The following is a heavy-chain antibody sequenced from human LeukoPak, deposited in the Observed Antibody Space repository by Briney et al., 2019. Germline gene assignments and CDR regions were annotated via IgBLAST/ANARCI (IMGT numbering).Heavy chain of an antibody. Sequence: SVKVSCKASGGTFSSYAISWVRQAPGQGLEWMGGIIPIFGTANYAQKFQGRVTITADESTSTAYMELSSLRSEDTAVYYCARGLYESYSQNWFDPWGQGTLVTVSS. CDR1: GGTFSSYA. J-gene: IGHJ5*02. CDR3: ARGLYESYSQNWFDP. D-gene: IGHD1-26*01. CDR2: IIPIFGTA. V-gene: IGHV1-69*13.